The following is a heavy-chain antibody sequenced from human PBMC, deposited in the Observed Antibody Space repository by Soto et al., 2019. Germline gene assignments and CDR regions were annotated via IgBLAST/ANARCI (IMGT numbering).Heavy chain of an antibody. D-gene: IGHD1-26*01. CDR1: GHISGHYG. CDR3: AIDGDQWDQRFCDN. J-gene: IGHJ4*02. V-gene: IGHV1-18*01. CDR2: ISAHRGHT. Sequence: QVQLVHSAPELTKPGASVKVSCRVSGHISGHYGISWVRLRAGQGLEWMGWISAHRGHTNYAHKFRGRVTMTTDPSTATVSMALTNLLSDDTAVYFCAIDGDQWDQRFCDNWGQGTLVTVSS.